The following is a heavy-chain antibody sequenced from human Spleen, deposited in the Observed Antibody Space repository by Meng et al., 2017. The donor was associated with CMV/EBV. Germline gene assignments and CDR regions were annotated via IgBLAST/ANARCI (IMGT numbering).Heavy chain of an antibody. CDR1: GYNFDIYG. CDR2: VGAENGDT. Sequence: KASGYNFDIYGINWVRQAPGQGLEWVGWVGAENGDTNYGQKFQGRVTVTADTFTNTAYMEMRSLRSDDSAMYYCARAGAAVTTNFDFWGQGTLVTVS. D-gene: IGHD4-17*01. V-gene: IGHV1-18*01. CDR3: ARAGAAVTTNFDF. J-gene: IGHJ4*02.